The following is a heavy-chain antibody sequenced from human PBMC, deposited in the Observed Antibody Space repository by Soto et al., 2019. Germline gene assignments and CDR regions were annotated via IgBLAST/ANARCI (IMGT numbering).Heavy chain of an antibody. D-gene: IGHD3-22*01. CDR1: GYTFTSYD. V-gene: IGHV1-8*01. CDR2: MNPNSGNT. CDR3: ARDPRWGITMIGYDAFDI. J-gene: IGHJ3*02. Sequence: ASVKVSCKASGYTFTSYDINWVRQATGQGLEWMGWMNPNSGNTGYAQKFQGRVTMTRNTSISTAYMELSSLRSEDTAVYYCARDPRWGITMIGYDAFDIWGQGTMVTVSS.